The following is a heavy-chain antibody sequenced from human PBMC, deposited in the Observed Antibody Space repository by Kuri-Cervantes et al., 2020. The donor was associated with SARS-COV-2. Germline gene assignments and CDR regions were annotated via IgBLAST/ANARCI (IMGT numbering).Heavy chain of an antibody. D-gene: IGHD6-19*01. Sequence: GGSLRLSCAASGFIFSSYSMNWVRQAPGKGLEWVSSISSSSSYIYYADSVKGRFTISRDNAKNSLYLQMNSLRAEDTAVYYCARHGPWSSGWYYFDYWGQGTLVTVSS. J-gene: IGHJ4*02. CDR2: ISSSSSYI. V-gene: IGHV3-21*01. CDR3: ARHGPWSSGWYYFDY. CDR1: GFIFSSYS.